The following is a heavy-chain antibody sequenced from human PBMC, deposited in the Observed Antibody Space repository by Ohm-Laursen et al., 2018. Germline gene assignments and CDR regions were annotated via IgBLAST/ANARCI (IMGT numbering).Heavy chain of an antibody. J-gene: IGHJ4*02. Sequence: SLRLSCAASGFTFSSYWMSWVRQAPGKGLEWVANIKQDGSEKYYVDSVKGRFTISRDNAKNSLYLQMNSLRAEDTAVYYCARDGQYGSGVYASYWGQGTLVTVSS. V-gene: IGHV3-7*01. CDR1: GFTFSSYW. CDR3: ARDGQYGSGVYASY. D-gene: IGHD3-10*01. CDR2: IKQDGSEK.